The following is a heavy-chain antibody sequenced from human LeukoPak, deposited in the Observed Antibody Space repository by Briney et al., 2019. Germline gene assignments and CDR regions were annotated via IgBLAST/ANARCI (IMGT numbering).Heavy chain of an antibody. V-gene: IGHV3-33*01. J-gene: IGHJ3*02. CDR1: GFTFSSYD. CDR2: IWYDGSNK. Sequence: GGSLRLSCAASGFTFSSYDMHWVRLAPGKGLEWVALIWYDGSNKNYADSVKGRFTISRDNSKNTLFLQMNSLRAEDTAVYYCAREASYAFDIWGQGTMVTVSS. CDR3: AREASYAFDI.